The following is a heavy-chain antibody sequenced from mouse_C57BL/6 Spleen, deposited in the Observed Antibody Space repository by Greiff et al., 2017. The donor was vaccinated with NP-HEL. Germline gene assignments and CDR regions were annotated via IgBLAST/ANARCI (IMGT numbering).Heavy chain of an antibody. J-gene: IGHJ2*01. Sequence: QVQLQQPGTELVKPGASVKLSCKASGYTFTSYWMHWVKQRPGQGLEWIGNINPSNGGTNYNEKVKSKATLTVDKSSSTAYMHRSSLTSEDSAVYYCARLDYYGSSYDYWGQGTTLTVSS. CDR2: INPSNGGT. CDR3: ARLDYYGSSYDY. CDR1: GYTFTSYW. V-gene: IGHV1-53*01. D-gene: IGHD1-1*01.